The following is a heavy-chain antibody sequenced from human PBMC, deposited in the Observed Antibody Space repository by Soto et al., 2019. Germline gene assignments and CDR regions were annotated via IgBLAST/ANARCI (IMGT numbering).Heavy chain of an antibody. Sequence: ASVKISCKASGGTFSSYTISWVRQAPGQGLEWMGRIIPILGIANYAQKFQGRVTITADKSTSTAYMELSSLRSEDTAVYYCASPPRGYSYEYYFDYWGQGTLVTVSS. D-gene: IGHD5-18*01. CDR2: IIPILGIA. CDR1: GGTFSSYT. V-gene: IGHV1-69*02. CDR3: ASPPRGYSYEYYFDY. J-gene: IGHJ4*02.